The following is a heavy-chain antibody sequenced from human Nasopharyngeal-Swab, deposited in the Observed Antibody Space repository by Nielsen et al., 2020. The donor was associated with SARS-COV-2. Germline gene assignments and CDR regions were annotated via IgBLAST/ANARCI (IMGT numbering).Heavy chain of an antibody. CDR1: GYRFTDYW. CDR3: AIGAAVGTLFHGMDV. Sequence: GESLKIYRATSGYRFTDYWIAWVRQAPGKGLECMGTIFPGDSDTRYSPSFEGRVTISVDQSITTAYLHWTSLKASDTAKYYCAIGAAVGTLFHGMDVWGQGTMVTVSS. J-gene: IGHJ6*02. CDR2: IFPGDSDT. V-gene: IGHV5-51*01. D-gene: IGHD1-26*01.